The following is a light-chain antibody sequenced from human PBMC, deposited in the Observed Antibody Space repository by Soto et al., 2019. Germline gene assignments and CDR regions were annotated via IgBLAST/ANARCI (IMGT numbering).Light chain of an antibody. Sequence: EIVMTQSPATLSVSPWERATLSCRASQSVSSYLAWYQHKPGQAPRLLIYDASNRATGIPARFSGSGSGTDFTLTISRLEPEDFAVYYCQQYGSSPVTFGQGTRLEIK. CDR2: DAS. CDR1: QSVSSY. CDR3: QQYGSSPVT. V-gene: IGKV3-20*01. J-gene: IGKJ5*01.